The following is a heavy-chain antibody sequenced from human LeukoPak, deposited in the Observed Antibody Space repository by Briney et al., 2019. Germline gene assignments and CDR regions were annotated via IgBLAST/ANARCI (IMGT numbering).Heavy chain of an antibody. J-gene: IGHJ4*02. CDR3: AKNRYQQLVQLIDY. Sequence: GSTLRLSCAASGFTFSSYGMHWVRQAPGKGLEWVAVISYDGSNKHYADSVKGRFTISRDNSKNTLYLQMSSLRAEDTAVYYCAKNRYQQLVQLIDYWGQGTLVTVSS. CDR2: ISYDGSNK. D-gene: IGHD6-13*01. CDR1: GFTFSSYG. V-gene: IGHV3-30*18.